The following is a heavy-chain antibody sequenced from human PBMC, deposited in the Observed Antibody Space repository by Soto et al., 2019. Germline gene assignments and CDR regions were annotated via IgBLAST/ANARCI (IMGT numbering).Heavy chain of an antibody. Sequence: EVQLVESGGGLVQPGGSLRLSCAASGVTVSSNYMSWVRQAPWKGLEWVSVIYSGGSTYYADSVKGRFTIFRDNSKNTLYLQMNSLRAEDTAVYYCARHGYNYGGGYFDNWGQGTLVTVSS. CDR3: ARHGYNYGGGYFDN. CDR1: GVTVSSNY. D-gene: IGHD5-18*01. J-gene: IGHJ4*02. CDR2: IYSGGST. V-gene: IGHV3-66*04.